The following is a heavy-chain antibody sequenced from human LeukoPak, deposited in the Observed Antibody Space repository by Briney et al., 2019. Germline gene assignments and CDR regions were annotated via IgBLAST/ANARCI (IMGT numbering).Heavy chain of an antibody. CDR3: ARGRLGGSGSYYNVLDY. Sequence: SETLSLTCAVYGGSFSGYYWSWIRQPPGKGLEWIGEINHSGSTNYNPSLKSRVTISVDTSRNQFSLKLSSVTAADTAVYYCARGRLGGSGSYYNVLDYWGQGTLVTVSS. V-gene: IGHV4-34*01. CDR1: GGSFSGYY. J-gene: IGHJ4*02. D-gene: IGHD3-10*01. CDR2: INHSGST.